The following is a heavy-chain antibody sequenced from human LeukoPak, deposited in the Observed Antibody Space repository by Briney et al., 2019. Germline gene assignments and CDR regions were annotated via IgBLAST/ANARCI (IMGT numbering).Heavy chain of an antibody. CDR3: ARGSSGSYFSWPTASDY. Sequence: GASVKVSCKASGYTFTSYGIGWVRQAPGQGLEWMGWISAYNGNTNYAQKLQGRVTMTTDTSTSTAYMELRSLRSDDTAVYYCARGSSGSYFSWPTASDYWGQGTLVTVSS. V-gene: IGHV1-18*01. D-gene: IGHD1-26*01. J-gene: IGHJ4*02. CDR2: ISAYNGNT. CDR1: GYTFTSYG.